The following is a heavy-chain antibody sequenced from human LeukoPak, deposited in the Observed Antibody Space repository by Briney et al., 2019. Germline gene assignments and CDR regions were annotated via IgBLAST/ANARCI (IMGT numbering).Heavy chain of an antibody. Sequence: SETLSLTCAVYGGSFSGYYWSWIRQPPGKGLEWIGEINHSGSTNYNPSLKSRVTISLDTSKNQFSLKLSSVTAADTAVYYCARVIVAVATTHYFGYWGQGTLVTVSS. CDR1: GGSFSGYY. CDR2: INHSGST. D-gene: IGHD5-12*01. V-gene: IGHV4-34*01. J-gene: IGHJ4*02. CDR3: ARVIVAVATTHYFGY.